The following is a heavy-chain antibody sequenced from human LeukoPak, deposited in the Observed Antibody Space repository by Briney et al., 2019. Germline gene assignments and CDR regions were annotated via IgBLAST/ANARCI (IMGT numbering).Heavy chain of an antibody. CDR2: IYHRGNT. D-gene: IGHD2-2*01. J-gene: IGHJ6*03. V-gene: IGHV4-38-2*01. Sequence: SETLSLTCAVSGYSISSNYYWGWIRQPPGKGLEWIGVIYHRGNTDYNPSLQSRVTISIDTSKNEFSLKVDSVTAADTAVYYCARSVIVPAIVADYYTYMDVWGRGISVTVSS. CDR3: ARSVIVPAIVADYYTYMDV. CDR1: GYSISSNYY.